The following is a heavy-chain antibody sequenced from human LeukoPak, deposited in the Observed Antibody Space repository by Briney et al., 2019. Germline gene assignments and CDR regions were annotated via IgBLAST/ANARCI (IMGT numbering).Heavy chain of an antibody. CDR1: GGSFSGYY. J-gene: IGHJ4*02. D-gene: IGHD6-6*01. V-gene: IGHV4-34*01. CDR3: ATLSSSSEEFDY. CDR2: INHSGST. Sequence: SETLSLTCAVYGGSFSGYYWSWIRQPPGKGLEWIGEINHSGSTNYNPSLKSRVTISVDTSKNQFSLKLSSVTAADTAVYYCATLSSSSEEFDYWGQGTLVTVSS.